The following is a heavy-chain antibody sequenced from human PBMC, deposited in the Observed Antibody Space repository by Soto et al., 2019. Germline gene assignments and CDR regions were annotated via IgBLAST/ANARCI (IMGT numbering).Heavy chain of an antibody. J-gene: IGHJ2*01. Sequence: QVQLVQSGAEVKKPGSSVKLSCNAAGGTFNNLAVSWVRQAPGQGLEWMGEIIPMFGSRNYAQRGQGRVTITADEYRSIAYTYLSSLRSDDTPIYYCARGRRTGNWYFDLWGRGTLVNVSS. D-gene: IGHD6-13*01. CDR2: IIPMFGSR. CDR3: ARGRRTGNWYFDL. CDR1: GGTFNNLA. V-gene: IGHV1-69*01.